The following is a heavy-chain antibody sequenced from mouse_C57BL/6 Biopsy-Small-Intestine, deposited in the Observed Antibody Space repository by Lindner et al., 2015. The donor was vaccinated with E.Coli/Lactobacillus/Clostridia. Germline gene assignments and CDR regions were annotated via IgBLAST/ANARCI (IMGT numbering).Heavy chain of an antibody. Sequence: VQLQESGPELVKPGASVKISCKASGYVFSGSWMNWVKQRPGKGLEWIGRIFPGDGDTTYNGKFKGKATLTADKSSSTAYMQLNSLTSDDSAVYFCARGTRLDYWGQGSTLTVSA. J-gene: IGHJ2*01. CDR3: ARGTRLDY. CDR1: GYVFSGSW. D-gene: IGHD2-14*01. CDR2: IFPGDGDT. V-gene: IGHV1-82*01.